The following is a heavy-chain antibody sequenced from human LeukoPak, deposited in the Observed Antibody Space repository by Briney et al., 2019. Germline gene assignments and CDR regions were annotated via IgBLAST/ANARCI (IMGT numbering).Heavy chain of an antibody. Sequence: PGGSLRLSCAASGFTVSSNYMSWVRQAPGKGLEWVSVIYSGGSTYYADSVKGRFTISRDNSKNTLYLQMNSLRAEDTAVYYCARGPEVPLTIDYYYYGMDVWGQGTTVTVSS. D-gene: IGHD3-10*01. CDR1: GFTVSSNY. CDR3: ARGPEVPLTIDYYYYGMDV. V-gene: IGHV3-66*01. CDR2: IYSGGST. J-gene: IGHJ6*02.